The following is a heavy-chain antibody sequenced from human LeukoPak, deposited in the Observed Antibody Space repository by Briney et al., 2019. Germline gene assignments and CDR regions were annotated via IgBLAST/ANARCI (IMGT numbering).Heavy chain of an antibody. J-gene: IGHJ4*02. CDR1: GFTFSSYS. Sequence: GGSLRLSCAASGFTFSSYSMNWVRQAPGKGLEWVSYISSSSSTIYYADSVKGRFTISRDNAKNSLYLQMNSLRAEDMAVYYCARDRVNWNDGVDYWGQGTLVTVSS. D-gene: IGHD1-20*01. CDR3: ARDRVNWNDGVDY. CDR2: ISSSSSTI. V-gene: IGHV3-48*01.